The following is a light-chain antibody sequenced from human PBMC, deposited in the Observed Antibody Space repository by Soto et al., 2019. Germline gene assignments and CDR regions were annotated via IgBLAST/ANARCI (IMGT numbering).Light chain of an antibody. Sequence: VQMLQSPSAMSASVGARVTITCQASQDIISFVARLQQKPGKAPERLIYDTSSLQVGVPSRFSGGGCGTEFTLAISGLQPDDSATYYCLQHNTNPYTFGQGTKLEIK. CDR1: QDIISF. J-gene: IGKJ2*01. V-gene: IGKV1-17*03. CDR3: LQHNTNPYT. CDR2: DTS.